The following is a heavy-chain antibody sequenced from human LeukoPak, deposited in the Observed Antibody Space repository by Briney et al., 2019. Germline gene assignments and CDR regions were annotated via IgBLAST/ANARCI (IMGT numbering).Heavy chain of an antibody. CDR3: ASLPSAVATGEERGGYFDY. Sequence: KASETLSLTCAVYGGSFSGYYWSWIRQPPGKGLEWIGEINHSGSTNYNPSLKSRVTISVDTSKNQFSLKLSSVTAADTAVYYCASLPSAVATGEERGGYFDYWGQGTVVTVSS. D-gene: IGHD5-12*01. CDR2: INHSGST. CDR1: GGSFSGYY. J-gene: IGHJ4*02. V-gene: IGHV4-34*01.